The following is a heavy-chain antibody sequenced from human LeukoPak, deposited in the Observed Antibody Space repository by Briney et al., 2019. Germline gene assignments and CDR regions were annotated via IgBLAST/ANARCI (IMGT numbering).Heavy chain of an antibody. D-gene: IGHD3-22*01. CDR2: FDSEDGET. J-gene: IGHJ3*02. CDR1: GYTLTELS. Sequence: ASVELSCKVSGYTLTELSMHRVRQAPGKGLGWWGGFDSEDGETIYAQKFQGRGTMTEDTSTNTAYMELSSLRSEDTAVYYCATERLSSGYYRDAFDIWGQGSMVTVSS. CDR3: ATERLSSGYYRDAFDI. V-gene: IGHV1-24*01.